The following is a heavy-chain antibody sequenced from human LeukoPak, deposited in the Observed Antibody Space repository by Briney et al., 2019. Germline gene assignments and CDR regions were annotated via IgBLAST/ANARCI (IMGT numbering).Heavy chain of an antibody. D-gene: IGHD3-22*01. Sequence: ASVKVSCKAPGYTFTDYYMHWVRQAPGQGLEWMGWINPNSGGTNYAQKFQGRVTMTRDTSISTAYMELSRLRSDDTAVYYCARDPHYYDSSGAFDYWGQGTLVTVSS. J-gene: IGHJ4*02. CDR3: ARDPHYYDSSGAFDY. CDR2: INPNSGGT. CDR1: GYTFTDYY. V-gene: IGHV1-2*02.